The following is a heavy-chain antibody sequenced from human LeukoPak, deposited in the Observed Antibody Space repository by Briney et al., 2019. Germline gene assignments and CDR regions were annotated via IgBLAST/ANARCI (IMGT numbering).Heavy chain of an antibody. V-gene: IGHV4-39*01. J-gene: IGHJ5*02. CDR1: GGSISSSSYY. CDR2: IYYSGST. CDR3: ARLRQWLVFWFDP. Sequence: PSETLSLTCTVSGGSISSSSYYWGWIRQPPGKGLEWIGSIYYSGSTYYNLSLKSRVTISVDTSKNQFSLKLSSVTAADTAVYYCARLRQWLVFWFDPWGQGTLVTVSS. D-gene: IGHD6-19*01.